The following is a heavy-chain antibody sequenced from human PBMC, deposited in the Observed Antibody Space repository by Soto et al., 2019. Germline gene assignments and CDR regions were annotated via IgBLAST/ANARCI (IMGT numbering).Heavy chain of an antibody. CDR3: ARDGGGDYYYGMDV. Sequence: LSLTCTVSGGSISSGGYYWSWIRQHPGKGLEWIGYIYYSGSTYYNPSLKSRVTISVDTSKNQFSLKLSSVTAADTAVYYCARDGGGDYYYGMDVWGQGTTVTVSS. D-gene: IGHD3-16*01. CDR2: IYYSGST. CDR1: GGSISSGGYY. V-gene: IGHV4-31*03. J-gene: IGHJ6*02.